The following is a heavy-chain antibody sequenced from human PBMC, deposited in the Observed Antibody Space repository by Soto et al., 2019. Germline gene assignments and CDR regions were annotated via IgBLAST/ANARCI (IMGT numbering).Heavy chain of an antibody. CDR2: INPSGGST. J-gene: IGHJ3*02. CDR1: GYTFTSYY. Sequence: QVQLVQSGAEVKKPGASVKVSCKASGYTFTSYYMHWVRQAPGQGLEWMGIINPSGGSTSYAQKFQGRVTMTRDTSTSTVYMELSSLRSEDTAVYYCATENSSGGAFDIWGQGTMVTVSS. V-gene: IGHV1-46*03. CDR3: ATENSSGGAFDI. D-gene: IGHD6-25*01.